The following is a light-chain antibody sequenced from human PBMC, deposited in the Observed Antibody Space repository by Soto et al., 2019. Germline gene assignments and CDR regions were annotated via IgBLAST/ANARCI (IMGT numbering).Light chain of an antibody. CDR1: QSVSSY. Sequence: EIVLTQSPATLSLSPGERATLSCRASQSVSSYLAWNQQKPGQTPRLLIYDASNRATGIPARFSGSGSGTDFTLTISILEPEDFAVYYCQQRSSWPRTFGQGTKLEIK. J-gene: IGKJ2*01. CDR3: QQRSSWPRT. CDR2: DAS. V-gene: IGKV3-11*01.